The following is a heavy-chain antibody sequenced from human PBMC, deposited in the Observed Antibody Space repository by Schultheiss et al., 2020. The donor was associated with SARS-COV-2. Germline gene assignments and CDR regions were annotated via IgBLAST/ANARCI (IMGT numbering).Heavy chain of an antibody. V-gene: IGHV4-34*01. CDR1: GGSFSGYY. D-gene: IGHD5-24*01. Sequence: SQTLSLTCAVYGGSFSGYYWSWIRQPPGKGLEWIGKIHHSGSTNYNPSLKSRVTISVDTSKNQFSLKLSSVTAADTAVYYCARASVEMATIGDYWGQGTLVTVSS. CDR2: IHHSGST. J-gene: IGHJ4*02. CDR3: ARASVEMATIGDY.